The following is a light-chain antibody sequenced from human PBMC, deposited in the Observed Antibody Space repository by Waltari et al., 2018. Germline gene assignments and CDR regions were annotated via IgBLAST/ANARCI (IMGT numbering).Light chain of an antibody. CDR1: SSDVGGYDY. CDR2: NNN. V-gene: IGLV2-14*01. CDR3: GSYTSSITLEV. J-gene: IGLJ2*01. Sequence: QSALPQPPSLPPSPSESTTLSCTGTSSDVGGYDYVSWFQQHPGKAPKLIIYNNNKRPSGVSDRFSGSKSGTSASLTICGLQAEDEADYYCGSYTSSITLEVFGAGTKLTVL.